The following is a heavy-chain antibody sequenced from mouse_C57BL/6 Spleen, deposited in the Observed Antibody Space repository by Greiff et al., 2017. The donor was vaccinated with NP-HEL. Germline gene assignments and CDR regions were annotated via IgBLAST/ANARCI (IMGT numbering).Heavy chain of an antibody. J-gene: IGHJ3*01. CDR2: INPNNGGT. CDR1: GYTFTDYN. D-gene: IGHD2-1*01. Sequence: VQLKQSGPELVKPGASVKIPCKASGYTFTDYNMDWVKQSHGKSLEWIGDINPNNGGTIYNQKFKGKATLTVDKSSSTAYMELRSLTSEDTAVYYCARRLRAIYYGNYPFAYWGQGTLVTVSA. V-gene: IGHV1-18*01. CDR3: ARRLRAIYYGNYPFAY.